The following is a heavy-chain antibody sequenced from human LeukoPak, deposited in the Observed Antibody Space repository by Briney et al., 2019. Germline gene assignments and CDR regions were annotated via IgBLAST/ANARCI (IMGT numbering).Heavy chain of an antibody. D-gene: IGHD3-3*01. J-gene: IGHJ6*03. CDR2: IYTSGST. CDR1: GGSISSYY. CDR3: ASSSYYDFWSGYYIDGSYYYYMDV. Sequence: SETLSLTCTVSGGSISSYYWSWIRQPPGKGLEWIGYIYTSGSTNYNPSLKSRVTISVDTSKNQFSLKLSSVTAADTAVYYCASSSYYDFWSGYYIDGSYYYYMDVWGKGTTVTVSS. V-gene: IGHV4-4*09.